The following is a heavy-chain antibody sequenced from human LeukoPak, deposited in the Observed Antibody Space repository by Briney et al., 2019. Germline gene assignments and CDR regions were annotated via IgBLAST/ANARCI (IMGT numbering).Heavy chain of an antibody. Sequence: SETLSLTCAVYGGSFSGYYWSWIRQPPGKGLEWIGEINHSGSTNYNPSLKSRVTISVDTSKNQFSLELSSVTAADTAVYYCARREMATITFDYWGQGTLVTVSS. V-gene: IGHV4-34*01. CDR2: INHSGST. J-gene: IGHJ4*02. D-gene: IGHD5-24*01. CDR3: ARREMATITFDY. CDR1: GGSFSGYY.